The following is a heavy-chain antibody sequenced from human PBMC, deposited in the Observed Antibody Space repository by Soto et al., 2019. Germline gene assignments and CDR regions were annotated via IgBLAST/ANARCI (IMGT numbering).Heavy chain of an antibody. Sequence: PSETLSLSCTVSGGSVSSGSYYWSWIRQPPGKGLEWIGYIYYSGSTNYNPSLKSRVTISVDTSKNQFSLKLTSVTAADTAVYYCARNRRACSGGSCYSRWFDPWGQGTLVTVSS. CDR2: IYYSGST. J-gene: IGHJ5*02. D-gene: IGHD2-15*01. V-gene: IGHV4-61*01. CDR3: ARNRRACSGGSCYSRWFDP. CDR1: GGSVSSGSYY.